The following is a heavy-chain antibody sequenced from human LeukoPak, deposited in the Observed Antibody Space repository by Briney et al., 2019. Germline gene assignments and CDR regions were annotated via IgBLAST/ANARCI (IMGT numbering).Heavy chain of an antibody. V-gene: IGHV3-21*06. CDR2: IGPTGSDR. J-gene: IGHJ4*02. D-gene: IGHD3-3*01. Sequence: GGSLRLSCTASGLTFSTSGFNWVRQAPGKGLEWVASIGPTGSDRYHADSIKGRFTISRDNANNFLYLQMNSLRAEDTAVYYCAGKGAYDFWSVAPDNWGQGTLVTVSS. CDR1: GLTFSTSG. CDR3: AGKGAYDFWSVAPDN.